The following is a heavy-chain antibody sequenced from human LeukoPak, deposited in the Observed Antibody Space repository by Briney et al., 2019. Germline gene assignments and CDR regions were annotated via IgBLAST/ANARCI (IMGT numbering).Heavy chain of an antibody. Sequence: ASVKVSCKASGYSFTTYGISWVRQAPGQGLEWMGWISAYNGNTNYAQKLQGRVTMTTDTSTSTAYMELRSLRSDDTAVYYCARDNSVRDEAWWFNPWGQGTLVTVSS. CDR1: GYSFTTYG. J-gene: IGHJ5*02. CDR3: ARDNSVRDEAWWFNP. D-gene: IGHD5-24*01. CDR2: ISAYNGNT. V-gene: IGHV1-18*01.